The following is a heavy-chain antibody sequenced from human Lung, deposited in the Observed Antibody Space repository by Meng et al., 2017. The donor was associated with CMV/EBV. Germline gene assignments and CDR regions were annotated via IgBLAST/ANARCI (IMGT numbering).Heavy chain of an antibody. D-gene: IGHD3-22*01. Sequence: YTFTGYYIHWVRQAPGQGLEWMGWINANSGATNYAQTFQGRVTMTRDTSITTAYMELSRLRSDDTALYYCARFNAIFYDSSGHYYDHWGQGTLVTVSS. J-gene: IGHJ4*02. CDR2: INANSGAT. CDR3: ARFNAIFYDSSGHYYDH. CDR1: YTFTGYY. V-gene: IGHV1-2*02.